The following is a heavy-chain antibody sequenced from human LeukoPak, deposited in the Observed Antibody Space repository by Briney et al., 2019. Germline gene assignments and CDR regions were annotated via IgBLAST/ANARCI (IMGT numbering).Heavy chain of an antibody. CDR1: GFTFSSYA. CDR2: IDNRGVTT. D-gene: IGHD4-23*01. V-gene: IGHV3-23*01. CDR3: AKEKTTVKTPGIDY. J-gene: IGHJ4*02. Sequence: GVSLRLSCAASGFTFSSYAMSWVRQAPGKGLEWVSAIDNRGVTTYYADSVKGRFTISRDNSKDTLYLQMNSLRAEDTAVYYCAKEKTTVKTPGIDYWGQGTLVTVSS.